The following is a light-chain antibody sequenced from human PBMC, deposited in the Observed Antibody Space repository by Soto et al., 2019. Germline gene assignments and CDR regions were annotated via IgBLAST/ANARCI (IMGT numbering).Light chain of an antibody. CDR1: QSVSIY. Sequence: DIQMTQSPSSLSASVGDRVTITCRASQSVSIYVNWYQQKPGKAPILLIYASSSLQSGVPSRFSSSGAKTDFTITIRRLEPEDFATYYCQQSYSTSTFGQGTKVEIK. CDR3: QQSYSTST. V-gene: IGKV1-39*01. J-gene: IGKJ2*01. CDR2: ASS.